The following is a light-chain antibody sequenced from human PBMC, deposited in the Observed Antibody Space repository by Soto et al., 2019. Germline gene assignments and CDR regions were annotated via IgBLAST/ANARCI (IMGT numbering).Light chain of an antibody. CDR3: MQRNEFPWG. CDR2: TLS. J-gene: IGKJ1*01. V-gene: IGKV2-40*01. CDR1: QTLLDSEDGNTH. Sequence: IVLTQTPLSLPVTPGEAASISCRSNQTLLDSEDGNTHLDWYLQKPGQSPQRLIYTLSHRASGVPARFSGSGSGADFTLKISRVEAGDVGVYYCMQRNEFPWGFGEGTRVEIK.